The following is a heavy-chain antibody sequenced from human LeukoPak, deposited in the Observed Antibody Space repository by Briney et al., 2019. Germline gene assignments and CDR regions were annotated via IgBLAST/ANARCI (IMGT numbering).Heavy chain of an antibody. CDR3: TTEGGHLHSNPFDY. D-gene: IGHD2-15*01. CDR2: IKSKTNGGTT. V-gene: IGHV3-15*01. Sequence: GGSLRLSCAASGFTFSNGWMSWVRQAPGKGLEWVGHIKSKTNGGTTDYAAPVKGRFSISRDDSRTTVYLQMNSLKTEDTAVYYCTTEGGHLHSNPFDYWGQGTLATVSS. CDR1: GFTFSNGW. J-gene: IGHJ4*02.